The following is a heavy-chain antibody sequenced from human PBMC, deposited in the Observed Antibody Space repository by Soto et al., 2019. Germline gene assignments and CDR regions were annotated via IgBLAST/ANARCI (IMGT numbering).Heavy chain of an antibody. D-gene: IGHD2-21*01. CDR3: TRGGDAYKNGH. Sequence: SEMRSLNCTVCGGSISNSGYYWGWIRQPPGKGLEWIGFIYYSGSTNYNPSLKSRVTMSVDTSKNQFSLKLTSVNAADTAVYYCTRGGDAYKNGHWGQGTLVTVSS. V-gene: IGHV4-61*05. CDR2: IYYSGST. CDR1: GGSISNSGYY. J-gene: IGHJ4*02.